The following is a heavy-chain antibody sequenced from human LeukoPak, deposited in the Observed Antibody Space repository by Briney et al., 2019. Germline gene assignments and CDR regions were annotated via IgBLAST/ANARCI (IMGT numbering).Heavy chain of an antibody. CDR2: IYYDGST. J-gene: IGHJ4*01. D-gene: IGHD1-26*01. CDR3: ARQPEWELYLDDY. Sequence: SETLSLTCSVSGVSISNTTYFWGWIRQPPGRGLEWIGSIYYDGSTYYKSSLESRVTISIDSSQNHFSLKLTSVTAADTAVYYCARQPEWELYLDDYWGQETWSPSPQ. V-gene: IGHV4-39*01. CDR1: GVSISNTTYF.